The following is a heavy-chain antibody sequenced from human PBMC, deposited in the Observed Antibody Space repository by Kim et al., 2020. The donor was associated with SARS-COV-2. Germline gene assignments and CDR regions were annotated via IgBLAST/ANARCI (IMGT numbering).Heavy chain of an antibody. CDR3: AKDGPYCGGDCYLDY. Sequence: DSVKGRFTISRDNSKNTLYLQMNSLRAEDTAVYYCAKDGPYCGGDCYLDYWGQGTLVTVSS. J-gene: IGHJ4*02. D-gene: IGHD2-21*02. V-gene: IGHV3-30*02.